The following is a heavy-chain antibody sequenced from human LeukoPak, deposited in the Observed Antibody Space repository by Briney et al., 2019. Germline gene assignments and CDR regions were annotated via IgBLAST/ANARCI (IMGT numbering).Heavy chain of an antibody. D-gene: IGHD1-1*01. Sequence: GGSLRLSRAASGFTLSSYGMHWVRQAPAKGLEWVAVIWYDGSNKYYADSVKGRFTISRDNSKNTLYLQMNSLRAEDTAVYYCARDMDMTTGAFDIWGQGTMVTVSS. CDR3: ARDMDMTTGAFDI. J-gene: IGHJ3*02. V-gene: IGHV3-33*01. CDR1: GFTLSSYG. CDR2: IWYDGSNK.